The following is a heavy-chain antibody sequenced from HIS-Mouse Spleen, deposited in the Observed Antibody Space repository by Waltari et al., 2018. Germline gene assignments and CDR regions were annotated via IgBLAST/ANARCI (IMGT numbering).Heavy chain of an antibody. CDR2: INHTGST. D-gene: IGHD4-17*01. CDR3: ARGRSPATVTIGYYFDY. J-gene: IGHJ4*02. Sequence: QVQLQQWGAGLLKPSETLSLTCAVYGGSFSGYYWSWIRQPPGKGLEWIGEINHTGSTNYHPALKSRVTRSVDTSKNQFSLKLSSVTAADTAVYYCARGRSPATVTIGYYFDYWGQGTLVTVSS. CDR1: GGSFSGYY. V-gene: IGHV4-34*01.